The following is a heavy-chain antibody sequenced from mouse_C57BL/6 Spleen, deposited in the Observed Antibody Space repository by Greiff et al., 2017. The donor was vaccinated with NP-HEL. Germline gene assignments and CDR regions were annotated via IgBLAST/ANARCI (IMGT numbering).Heavy chain of an antibody. V-gene: IGHV1-50*01. D-gene: IGHD2-4*01. Sequence: QVQLQQPGAELVKPGASVKLSCKASGYTFTSYWMQWVKQRPGQGLEWIGEIDPSDSYTNYNQKFEGKATLTVDTSSSTAYMQLSSLTSEDSAVYYCGNYDDYFDYWGQGTTLTVSS. CDR3: GNYDDYFDY. CDR1: GYTFTSYW. J-gene: IGHJ2*01. CDR2: IDPSDSYT.